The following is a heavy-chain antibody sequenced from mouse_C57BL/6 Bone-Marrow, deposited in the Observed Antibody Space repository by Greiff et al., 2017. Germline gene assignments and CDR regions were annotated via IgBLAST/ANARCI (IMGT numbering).Heavy chain of an antibody. Sequence: EVQLQQSGPELVKPGASVKIPCKASGYTFTDYNMDWVKQSHGKSLEWIGDINPNNGGTIYNQKFKGKATLTVDKSSSTAYMELRSLTSEDTAVYYCARGVFYYGSSYGYWYFDVWGTGTTVTVSS. V-gene: IGHV1-18*01. D-gene: IGHD1-1*01. CDR1: GYTFTDYN. CDR3: ARGVFYYGSSYGYWYFDV. J-gene: IGHJ1*03. CDR2: INPNNGGT.